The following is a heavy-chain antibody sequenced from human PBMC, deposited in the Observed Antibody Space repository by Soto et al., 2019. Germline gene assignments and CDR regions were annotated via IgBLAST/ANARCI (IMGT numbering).Heavy chain of an antibody. CDR3: ARDLQRGYSYGYGAFDI. Sequence: SETLSFTCTVSGGSVSSGSYYWSWIRQPPGKGLEWIGYIYYSGSTNYNPSLKSRVTISVDTSKNQFSLKLSSVTAADTAVYYCARDLQRGYSYGYGAFDIWGQGTMVTVSS. CDR1: GGSVSSGSYY. D-gene: IGHD5-18*01. J-gene: IGHJ3*02. CDR2: IYYSGST. V-gene: IGHV4-61*01.